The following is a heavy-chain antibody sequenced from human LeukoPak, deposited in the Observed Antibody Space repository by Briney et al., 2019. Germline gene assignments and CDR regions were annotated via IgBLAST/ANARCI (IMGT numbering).Heavy chain of an antibody. J-gene: IGHJ4*02. Sequence: PGGSLRLSCAVSGFNFRTYAMTWVRQAPGKGLEWVSAIRASGENTFHIDSVKGRFAISRDNSKNTLYLQMNSLRAEDTAIYYCAKARGYSYANEFHLEYWGQGTLVTVSS. V-gene: IGHV3-23*01. CDR1: GFNFRTYA. CDR2: IRASGENT. D-gene: IGHD5-18*01. CDR3: AKARGYSYANEFHLEY.